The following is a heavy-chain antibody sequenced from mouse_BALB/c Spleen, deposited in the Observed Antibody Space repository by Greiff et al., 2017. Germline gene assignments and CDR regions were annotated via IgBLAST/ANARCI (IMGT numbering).Heavy chain of an antibody. V-gene: IGHV3-6*02. CDR3: ARLRPHYYAMDY. J-gene: IGHJ4*01. D-gene: IGHD1-2*01. CDR1: GYSITSGYY. Sequence: EVKLQESGPGLVKPSQSLSLTCSVTGYSITSGYYWNWIRQFPGNKLEWMGYISYDGSNNYNPSLKNRISITRDTSKNQFFLKLNSVTTEDTATYYCARLRPHYYAMDYWGQGTSVTVSS. CDR2: ISYDGSN.